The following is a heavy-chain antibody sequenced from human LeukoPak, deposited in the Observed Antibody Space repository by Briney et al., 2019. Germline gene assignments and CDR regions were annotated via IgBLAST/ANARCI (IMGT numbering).Heavy chain of an antibody. D-gene: IGHD5-18*01. CDR2: ISHSGGT. CDR3: ATVRGYSYSNYYFNY. CDR1: GYSISRGYY. J-gene: IGHJ4*02. V-gene: IGHV4-38-2*01. Sequence: SETLSLTCAVSGYSISRGYYWGWIRPAPGKGLGLVGSISHSGGTYYKPSLRGRVTLSIDPSKNQFSLRLNSVTPTDTAVYSSATVRGYSYSNYYFNYGGQGTLVTVSS.